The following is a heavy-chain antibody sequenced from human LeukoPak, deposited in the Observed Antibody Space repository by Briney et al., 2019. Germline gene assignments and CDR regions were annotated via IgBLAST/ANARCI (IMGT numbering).Heavy chain of an antibody. D-gene: IGHD3-22*01. V-gene: IGHV4-4*07. J-gene: IGHJ4*02. CDR2: IYTSGST. CDR1: GGSISSYY. CDR3: ARDYYDSSGYYWWYFDY. Sequence: PSETLSLTCTVSGGSISSYYLSWIRQPAGKGLEWIGRIYTSGSTNYNPSLKSRVTMSVVTSKNQFSLKLSSVTAADTAVYYCARDYYDSSGYYWWYFDYWGQGTLVTVSS.